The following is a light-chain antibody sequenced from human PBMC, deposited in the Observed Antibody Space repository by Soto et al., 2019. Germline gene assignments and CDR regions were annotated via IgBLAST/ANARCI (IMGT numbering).Light chain of an antibody. CDR3: SSYAGSNWYV. V-gene: IGLV2-8*01. CDR1: NSDVGGYNY. J-gene: IGLJ1*01. Sequence: QSVLTQPPSASGSPGQSVTISCTGTNSDVGGYNYVSWYQQYPGKAPKLIIYEVNERPSGVLDRFSGSKSGNTASLTVSGLQTADEADYYCSSYAGSNWYVFGTGTKVTVL. CDR2: EVN.